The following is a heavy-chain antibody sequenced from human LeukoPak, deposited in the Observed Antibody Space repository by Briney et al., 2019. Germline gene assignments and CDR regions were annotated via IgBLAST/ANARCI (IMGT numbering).Heavy chain of an antibody. Sequence: PGGSLRLSCAASGFTTSFNYMGWVRQAPGKGLERVSVIYSGDIRDYSDSVKGRFTVFRDNPKNTLYLQMNSLRVEDTAIYYCARGPIAGATSYWGQGTLVTVSS. D-gene: IGHD1-26*01. J-gene: IGHJ4*02. CDR3: ARGPIAGATSY. CDR2: IYSGDIR. CDR1: GFTTSFNY. V-gene: IGHV3-53*01.